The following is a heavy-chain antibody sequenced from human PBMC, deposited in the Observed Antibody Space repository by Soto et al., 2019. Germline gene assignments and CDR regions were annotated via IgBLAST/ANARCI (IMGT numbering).Heavy chain of an antibody. D-gene: IGHD3-22*01. V-gene: IGHV1-69*13. J-gene: IGHJ6*02. CDR1: GGTFSSYA. Sequence: ASVKVSCKASGGTFSSYAISWVRQAPGQGLEWMGGIIPIFGTANYAQKFQGRVTITADESTSTAYMELSSLRSEDTAVYYCAREGSGYDYYYGMDVWGQGTTVTVSS. CDR3: AREGSGYDYYYGMDV. CDR2: IIPIFGTA.